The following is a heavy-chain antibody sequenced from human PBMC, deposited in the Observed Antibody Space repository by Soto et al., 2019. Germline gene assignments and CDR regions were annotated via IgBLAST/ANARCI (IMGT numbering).Heavy chain of an antibody. Sequence: GGSLRLSCAGSGFTFSSYDMHWVRQATGKGLEWVSAIGTAGDTYYPGSVKGRFTISRENAKNSLYLQMNSLRAGDTAVNYCARVQWLYFDFCSGYYPLGYDYDYMYVWGKGTTDTVSS. J-gene: IGHJ6*03. CDR1: GFTFSSYD. CDR2: IGTAGDT. V-gene: IGHV3-13*01. D-gene: IGHD3-3*01. CDR3: ARVQWLYFDFCSGYYPLGYDYDYMYV.